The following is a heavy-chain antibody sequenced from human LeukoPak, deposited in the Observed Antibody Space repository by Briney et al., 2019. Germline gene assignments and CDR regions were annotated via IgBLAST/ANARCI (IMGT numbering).Heavy chain of an antibody. CDR2: VKQNGSEK. CDR3: ARGTDHDASGYVDY. CDR1: GFIFSNYW. J-gene: IGHJ4*02. V-gene: IGHV3-7*03. D-gene: IGHD3-22*01. Sequence: PGGSLRLSCAASGFIFSNYWMTWVRQTPGKGLEWVANVKQNGSEKDYVDSVKGRFTISRDNAKNSLYLQMNSLRAEDTGVYYCARGTDHDASGYVDYWGQGTLVTVSS.